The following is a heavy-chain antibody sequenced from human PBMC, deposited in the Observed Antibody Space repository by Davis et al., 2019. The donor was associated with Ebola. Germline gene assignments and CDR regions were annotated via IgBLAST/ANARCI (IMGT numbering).Heavy chain of an antibody. CDR1: GFTFSGSA. D-gene: IGHD3-3*01. CDR3: AKAVFLDYDFWSGFPAPEGRYYYYGMDV. CDR2: IRSKANSYAT. V-gene: IGHV3-73*01. Sequence: GESLKISCAASGFTFSGSAMHWVRQASGKGLEWVGRIRSKANSYATAYAASVKGRFTISRDDSKNTAYLQMNSLKTEDTAVYYCAKAVFLDYDFWSGFPAPEGRYYYYGMDVWGQGTTVTVSS. J-gene: IGHJ6*02.